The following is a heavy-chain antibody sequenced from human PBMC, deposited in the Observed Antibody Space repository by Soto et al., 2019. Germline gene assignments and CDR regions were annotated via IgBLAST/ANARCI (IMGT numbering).Heavy chain of an antibody. Sequence: QVQLQESGPGLVKPSQTLSLTCTVSGASINNGDFYWSWLRQPPGEGLEWIGYIYYTGTAYYNPSLEHRVTMSIDTFKNQFSLRLTSVTDADTAVYYCARVPPYSTGVGGFDSWGQGTLATVSS. CDR1: GASINNGDFY. CDR3: ARVPPYSTGVGGFDS. CDR2: IYYTGTA. J-gene: IGHJ4*02. D-gene: IGHD6-19*01. V-gene: IGHV4-30-4*01.